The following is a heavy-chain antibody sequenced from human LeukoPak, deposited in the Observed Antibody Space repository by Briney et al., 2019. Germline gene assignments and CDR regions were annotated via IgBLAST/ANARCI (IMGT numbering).Heavy chain of an antibody. J-gene: IGHJ4*02. D-gene: IGHD2-2*01. Sequence: XAPXXGLEWMXGIILIFGTANYAQQFQGRVTIPTDESTRTAYMELSSLTSEHTAVYYCARLVSPLLCSSTSCYPDWGQGTLVTVSS. CDR3: ARLVSPLLCSSTSCYPD. V-gene: IGHV1-69*05. CDR2: IILIFGTA.